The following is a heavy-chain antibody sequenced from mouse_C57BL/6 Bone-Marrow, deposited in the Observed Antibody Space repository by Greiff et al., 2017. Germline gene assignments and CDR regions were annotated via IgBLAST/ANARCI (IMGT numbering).Heavy chain of an antibody. D-gene: IGHD2-3*01. CDR2: IDPSDSYT. J-gene: IGHJ2*01. V-gene: IGHV1-69*01. Sequence: QVQLQQPGAELVMPGASVKLSCKASGYTFTSYWMHWVKQRPGQGLEWIGEIDPSDSYTNYNQKFKGKSTLTVDKSSSPAYMQLSSLTSEDSAVYYCARMRLLCCFDYWGQGTTLTVSS. CDR1: GYTFTSYW. CDR3: ARMRLLCCFDY.